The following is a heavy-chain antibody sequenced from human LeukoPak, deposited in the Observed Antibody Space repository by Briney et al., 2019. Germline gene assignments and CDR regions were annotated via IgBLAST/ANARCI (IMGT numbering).Heavy chain of an antibody. J-gene: IGHJ4*02. CDR1: GFTFSSYS. D-gene: IGHD3-16*01. V-gene: IGHV3-48*01. Sequence: GGSLRLSCAASGFTFSSYSMNWVRQAPGKGLEWVSYISSSGSTIYYADSVKGRFTISRDNAKNSLYLQMNSLRAEDTAVYYCAREKGQWTGDFDYWGQGTLVTVSS. CDR2: ISSSGSTI. CDR3: AREKGQWTGDFDY.